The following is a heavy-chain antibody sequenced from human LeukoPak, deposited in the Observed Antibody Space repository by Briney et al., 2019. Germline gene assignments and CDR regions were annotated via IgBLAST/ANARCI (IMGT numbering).Heavy chain of an antibody. D-gene: IGHD2-15*01. CDR3: ALGYCGGGSRYAREYFQH. CDR1: GGSISSGGYY. J-gene: IGHJ1*01. Sequence: PSETLSLTCTVSGGSISSGGYYWTWIRQHPGKGLEWIGYIYYSGSTYYNPSLKSRVTISVDTSKNQFSLRLSSVTAADTAVYYCALGYCGGGSRYAREYFQHWGQGTLVTVSS. CDR2: IYYSGST. V-gene: IGHV4-31*03.